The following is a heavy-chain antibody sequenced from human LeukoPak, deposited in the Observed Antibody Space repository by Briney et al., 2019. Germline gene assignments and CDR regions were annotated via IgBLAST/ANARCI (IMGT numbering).Heavy chain of an antibody. CDR2: IGSSGTTI. J-gene: IGHJ4*02. CDR1: GFTFSSYE. CDR3: EREEGGNYFDA. Sequence: PGGSLRLSCAASGFTFSSYEMNWVRQAPGKGLELVSYIGSSGTTIYYADSVKGRFTISRDNAKNSMYLPMNSLRDEDTAVYYCEREEGGNYFDAWGQGTLVTVSS. V-gene: IGHV3-48*03. D-gene: IGHD1-26*01.